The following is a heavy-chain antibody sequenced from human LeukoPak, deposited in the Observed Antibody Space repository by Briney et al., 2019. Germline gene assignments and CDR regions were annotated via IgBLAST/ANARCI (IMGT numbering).Heavy chain of an antibody. J-gene: IGHJ5*02. D-gene: IGHD3-22*01. CDR2: IYHSGST. V-gene: IGHV4-4*02. Sequence: SGTLSLTCAVSGGSISSSNWWSWVRQPPGKGLEWIGEIYHSGSTNYNPSLKSRVTISVDKSKNQFSLKLTSVTAADTAVYYCARDRYYYDSSGYPNWFDPWGQGTLVTVSS. CDR3: ARDRYYYDSSGYPNWFDP. CDR1: GGSISSSNW.